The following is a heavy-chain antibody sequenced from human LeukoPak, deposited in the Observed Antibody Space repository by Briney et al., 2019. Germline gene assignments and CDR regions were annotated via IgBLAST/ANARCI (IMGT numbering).Heavy chain of an antibody. V-gene: IGHV3-30*03. Sequence: GGSLRLSCAASGFTFSRYGMQWVRQAPGKGLEWVAIITYDGTDKNYADSVKGRFTISRDNAKNSLYLQMNSLRAEDTAVYYCARRSITLDYWGQGTLVTVSS. CDR3: ARRSITLDY. D-gene: IGHD2/OR15-2a*01. CDR1: GFTFSRYG. CDR2: ITYDGTDK. J-gene: IGHJ4*02.